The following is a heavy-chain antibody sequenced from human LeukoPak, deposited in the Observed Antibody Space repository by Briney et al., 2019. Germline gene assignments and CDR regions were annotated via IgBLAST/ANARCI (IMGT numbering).Heavy chain of an antibody. J-gene: IGHJ4*02. CDR1: GFTFSSYA. D-gene: IGHD6-19*01. CDR2: ISGSGGST. CDR3: AKGEYSSGWYPFDY. V-gene: IGHV3-23*01. Sequence: GGSLRLSCAASGFTFSSYAMSWVRQAPGKGPEWVSAISGSGGSTYYADSVKGRFTISRDNSKNTLYLQMNSLRAEDTAVYYCAKGEYSSGWYPFDYWGQGTLVTVSS.